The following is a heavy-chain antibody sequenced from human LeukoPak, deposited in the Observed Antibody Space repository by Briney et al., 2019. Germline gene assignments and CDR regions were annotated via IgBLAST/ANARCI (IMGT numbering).Heavy chain of an antibody. V-gene: IGHV3-64*01. J-gene: IGHJ4*02. CDR3: ARGFKFGDYVWGSYRYTVATYFDY. CDR1: GFTFSSYP. CDR2: ISSNGGST. D-gene: IGHD3-16*02. Sequence: GGSLRLSCAASGFTFSSYPMHWVRQAPAEGGEYVSAISSNGGSTYYANSVKGRFTISRDNSKNTLYLQMGSLRAEDMAVYYCARGFKFGDYVWGSYRYTVATYFDYWGQGTLVTVSS.